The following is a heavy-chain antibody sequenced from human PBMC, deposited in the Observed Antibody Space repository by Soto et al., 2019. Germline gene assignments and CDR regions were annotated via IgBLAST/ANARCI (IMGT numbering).Heavy chain of an antibody. CDR3: ARDCSGGSCYPGMDV. J-gene: IGHJ6*02. CDR1: GFSFSSLA. CDR2: ISSSGYI. V-gene: IGHV3-21*01. Sequence: GGSLRLSCAASGFSFSSLAMSWVRQAPGKGLEWVSSISSSGYIFSTDSVRGRFTISRDNAKNSVYLQINSLRAEDTAVYFCARDCSGGSCYPGMDVWGQGTTVTVSS. D-gene: IGHD2-15*01.